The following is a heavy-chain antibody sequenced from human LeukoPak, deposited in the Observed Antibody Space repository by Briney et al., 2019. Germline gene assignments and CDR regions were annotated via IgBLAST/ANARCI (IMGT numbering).Heavy chain of an antibody. V-gene: IGHV1-2*06. CDR2: INPNSGGT. Sequence: ASVKVSCKASGYTFTGYYMHWVRQAPGQGLEWMGRINPNSGGTNYAQKFQGRVTMTRDTSICTAYMELSRLRSDDTAVYYCARVPEWFGELLEHFDYWGQGTLVTVSS. D-gene: IGHD3-10*01. J-gene: IGHJ4*02. CDR3: ARVPEWFGELLEHFDY. CDR1: GYTFTGYY.